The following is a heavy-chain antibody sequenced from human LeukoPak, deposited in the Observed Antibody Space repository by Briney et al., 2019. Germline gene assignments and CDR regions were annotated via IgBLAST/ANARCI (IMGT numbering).Heavy chain of an antibody. D-gene: IGHD3-22*01. V-gene: IGHV3-23*01. CDR1: GFTFSSYA. CDR2: ISGSGGST. CDR3: AKELYDSGGYYYYYGMDV. J-gene: IGHJ6*02. Sequence: PGGSLRLSCAASGFTFSSYAMSWVRQAPGKGLEWVSAISGSGGSTYYADSVKGRFTISRDNSKNTLYLQMNSLRAEDTALYYCAKELYDSGGYYYYYGMDVWGQGTTVTVSS.